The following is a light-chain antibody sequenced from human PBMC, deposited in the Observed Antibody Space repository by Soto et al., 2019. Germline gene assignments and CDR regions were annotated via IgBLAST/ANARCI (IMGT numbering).Light chain of an antibody. J-gene: IGLJ1*01. CDR2: DVS. V-gene: IGLV2-14*01. CDR3: TSYTSSSGYV. Sequence: QSVLTQPVSMSGSPGQSITMSCTGTSSDVGAYNYVYWYRQHPGKAPKLIIYDVSNRPSGVSNRFSGSKSGNTASLIISGLQAEDEADYYCTSYTSSSGYVFGTGTKVTVL. CDR1: SSDVGAYNY.